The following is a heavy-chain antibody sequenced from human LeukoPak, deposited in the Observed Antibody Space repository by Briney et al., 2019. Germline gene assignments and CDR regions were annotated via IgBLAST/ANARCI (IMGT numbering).Heavy chain of an antibody. CDR2: ISGSGGST. CDR1: GFTFSSYA. CDR3: AKALVPRPYGSTFDY. V-gene: IGHV3-23*01. D-gene: IGHD3-10*01. Sequence: PGGSLTLSCAASGFTFSSYAMSWVRQAPGKGLEWVSAISGSGGSTYYADSVKGRFTISRDNSKNTLYLQMNSLRAEDTAVYYCAKALVPRPYGSTFDYWGQGTLVTVSS. J-gene: IGHJ4*02.